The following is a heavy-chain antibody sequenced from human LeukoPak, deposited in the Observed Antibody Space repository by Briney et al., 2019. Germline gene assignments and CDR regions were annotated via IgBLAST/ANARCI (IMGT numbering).Heavy chain of an antibody. CDR1: GFTFSSYA. V-gene: IGHV3-23*01. CDR3: AKPVEMATMLIDY. CDR2: ISGSGGST. J-gene: IGHJ4*02. Sequence: GGSLRLSCAASGFTFSSYAMSWVRQAPGKGLERVSAISGSGGSTYYADSVKGRFTISRDNSKNTLYLQMNSLRAEDTAVYYCAKPVEMATMLIDYWGQGTLVTVSS. D-gene: IGHD5-24*01.